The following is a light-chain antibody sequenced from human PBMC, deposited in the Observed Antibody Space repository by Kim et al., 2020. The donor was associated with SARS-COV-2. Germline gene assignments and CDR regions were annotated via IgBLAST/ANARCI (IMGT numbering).Light chain of an antibody. CDR1: HSLVYKDGNTY. CDR3: MQGTSWPYT. J-gene: IGKJ2*01. CDR2: KVS. Sequence: QPASISCRSSHSLVYKDGNTYLNWLQQRPGQSPGRLIYKVSNRDSGVPDRFSGSGSGTDFTLKISRVEAEDIGIYYCMQGTSWPYTFGQGTKLEIK. V-gene: IGKV2-30*01.